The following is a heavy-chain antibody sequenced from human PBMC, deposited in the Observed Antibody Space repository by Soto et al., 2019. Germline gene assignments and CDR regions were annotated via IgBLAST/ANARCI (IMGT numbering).Heavy chain of an antibody. J-gene: IGHJ3*02. D-gene: IGHD4-17*01. CDR1: GFTFSTSG. Sequence: EVQLLESGGGLVQPGGSLRLYCAASGFTFSTSGMSWVRQAPGKGLEWVSSISGSGDYTNYADSVKGRFTISRDNSKNTLYLQINSLTAEDTAVYYCANHGGFDIWGQGTMVAVSS. CDR3: ANHGGFDI. CDR2: ISGSGDYT. V-gene: IGHV3-23*01.